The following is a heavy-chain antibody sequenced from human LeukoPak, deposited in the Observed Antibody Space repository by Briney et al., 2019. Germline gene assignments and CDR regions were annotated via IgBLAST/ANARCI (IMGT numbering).Heavy chain of an antibody. Sequence: SVKVSCKASGYTFTNYYMHWVRQAPGQGLEWMGGIIPIFGTANYAQKFQGRVTITADESTSTAYMELSSLRSEDTAVYYCARVGGSGWYWGFYYFDYWGQGTLVTVSS. J-gene: IGHJ4*02. D-gene: IGHD6-19*01. CDR3: ARVGGSGWYWGFYYFDY. CDR2: IIPIFGTA. V-gene: IGHV1-69*13. CDR1: GYTFTNYY.